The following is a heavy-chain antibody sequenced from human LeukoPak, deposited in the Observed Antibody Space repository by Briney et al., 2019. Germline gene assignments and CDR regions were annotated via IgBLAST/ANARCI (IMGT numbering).Heavy chain of an antibody. J-gene: IGHJ6*02. D-gene: IGHD3-9*01. V-gene: IGHV3-7*01. Sequence: GGSLRLSCEASGLTFSSYWMSWVRQAPGKGLEWVANIKQDGSEKYYVDSVKGRFTISRDNAKNSLYLQMNSLRAEDTAVYYCAATYYDVLTGFTPLYYYGMDVWGQGTTVTVFS. CDR2: IKQDGSEK. CDR1: GLTFSSYW. CDR3: AATYYDVLTGFTPLYYYGMDV.